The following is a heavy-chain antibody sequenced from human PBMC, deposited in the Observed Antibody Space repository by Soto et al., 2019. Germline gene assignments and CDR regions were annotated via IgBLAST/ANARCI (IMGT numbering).Heavy chain of an antibody. D-gene: IGHD3-16*01. CDR3: ARAQIEGMGGGRGALDY. J-gene: IGHJ4*02. V-gene: IGHV3-53*01. CDR2: IYSGGST. CDR1: GFTVSSNS. Sequence: PGGSLRLSCAASGFTVSSNSMSCVRQAPGKGLEWVSVIYSGGSTYYADSVKGRFTISRDNTKNTLYLQMNSLRAEDTAVYYFARAQIEGMGGGRGALDYWGQGTLVTV.